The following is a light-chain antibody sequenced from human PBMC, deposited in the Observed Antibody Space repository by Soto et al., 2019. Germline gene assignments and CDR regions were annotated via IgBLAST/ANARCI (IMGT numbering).Light chain of an antibody. V-gene: IGLV2-14*01. CDR2: EVS. J-gene: IGLJ3*02. Sequence: QSALTQPASVSGSPGQSITISCTGTSSDVGGYNYVSWYQQHPGKVPKLMIYEVSNRPSGVSNRFSGSKSGNTASLTISGLQAEDEADSYCSSYTTSSTLVVFGGGTKVTVL. CDR3: SSYTTSSTLVV. CDR1: SSDVGGYNY.